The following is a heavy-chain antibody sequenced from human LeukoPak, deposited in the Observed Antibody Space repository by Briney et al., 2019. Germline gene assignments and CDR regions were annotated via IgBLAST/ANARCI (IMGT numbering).Heavy chain of an antibody. D-gene: IGHD4-17*01. CDR2: IYYSGST. J-gene: IGHJ6*02. V-gene: IGHV4-39*01. CDR1: GGSIGSSSYY. CDR3: ARGEAKLSAATFDTVTTLYYYYYGMDV. Sequence: SETLSLTCTVSGGSIGSSSYYWGWIRQPPGKGLEWIGSIYYSGSTYYNPSLKSRVTISVDTSKNQFSLKPSSVTAADTAVYYCARGEAKLSAATFDTVTTLYYYYYGMDVWGQGTTVTVSS.